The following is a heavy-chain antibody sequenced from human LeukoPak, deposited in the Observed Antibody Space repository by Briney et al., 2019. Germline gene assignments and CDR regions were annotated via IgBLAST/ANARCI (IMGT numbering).Heavy chain of an antibody. CDR1: GGTFSRYD. CDR2: IIPILGIA. D-gene: IGHD4-17*01. V-gene: IGHV1-69*04. CDR3: ARAPTTVSYYYYYGMDV. J-gene: IGHJ6*02. Sequence: LVKVSCKSSGGTFSRYDISWVRQAPGQGLEWMGRIIPILGIANYAQKFQGRVTITADKSTSTAYMELSSLRSEDTAVYYCARAPTTVSYYYYYGMDVWGQGTTVTVSS.